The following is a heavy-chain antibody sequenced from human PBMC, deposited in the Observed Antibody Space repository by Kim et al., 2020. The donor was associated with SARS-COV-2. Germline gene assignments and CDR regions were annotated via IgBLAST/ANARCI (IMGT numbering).Heavy chain of an antibody. Sequence: GGSLRLSCAASGFTFSSYAMSWVRQAPGKGLEWVSAISGSGGSTYYADSVKGRFTISRDNSKNTLYLQMNSLRAEDTAVYYCAKDPTYYYGSGSYDQDYWGQGTLVTVSS. CDR2: ISGSGGST. D-gene: IGHD3-10*01. J-gene: IGHJ4*02. V-gene: IGHV3-23*01. CDR3: AKDPTYYYGSGSYDQDY. CDR1: GFTFSSYA.